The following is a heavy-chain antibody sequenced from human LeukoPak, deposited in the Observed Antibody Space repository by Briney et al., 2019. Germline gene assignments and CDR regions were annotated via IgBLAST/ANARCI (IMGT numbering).Heavy chain of an antibody. CDR2: INWNGGST. D-gene: IGHD6-19*01. V-gene: IGHV3-20*04. CDR3: ARDKWAVAGPAIFDY. CDR1: GFTFADYG. Sequence: RAGGSLRLSCAASGFTFADYGMGWVRQVPGKGLEWVSGINWNGGSTGYADSVKGRFTISRDNTKNSLYLQMNSLRAEDTALYYCARDKWAVAGPAIFDYWGQGILVTVSS. J-gene: IGHJ4*02.